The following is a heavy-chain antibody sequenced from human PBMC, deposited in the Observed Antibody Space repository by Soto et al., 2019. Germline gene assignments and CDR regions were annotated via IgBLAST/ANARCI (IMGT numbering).Heavy chain of an antibody. V-gene: IGHV4-59*01. CDR1: GGSIYSFY. J-gene: IGHJ3*02. D-gene: IGHD3-16*01. CDR3: ARGHNWGGSAFDI. CDR2: IYYSGST. Sequence: LSLTCTVSGGSIYSFYWGWIRQPPGKGLEWIGYIYYSGSTNYNPSLRSRVTMSIDTAKNQFSLRLRSLTTADTAVYYCARGHNWGGSAFDIWGQGTMVTISS.